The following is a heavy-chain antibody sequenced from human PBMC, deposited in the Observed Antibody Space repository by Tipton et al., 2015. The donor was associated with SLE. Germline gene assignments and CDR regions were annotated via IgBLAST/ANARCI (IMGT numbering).Heavy chain of an antibody. J-gene: IGHJ4*02. V-gene: IGHV4-39*07. D-gene: IGHD6-13*01. Sequence: TLSLTCTVSGGSISSSSYYWGWIRQPPGKGLEWIGSIYYNPSLKSRVTISVDTSKNQFSLKLSSVTAADTAVYYCARGGIAAAVVYFDYWGQGTLVTVSS. CDR3: ARGGIAAAVVYFDY. CDR2: I. CDR1: GGSISSSSYY.